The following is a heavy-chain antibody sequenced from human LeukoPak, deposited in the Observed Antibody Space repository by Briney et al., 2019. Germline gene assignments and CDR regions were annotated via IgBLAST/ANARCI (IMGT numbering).Heavy chain of an antibody. Sequence: SETLSLTCTVSGGSISSSSYYWGWIRQPPGKGLEWIGSIYYSGSTYYNPSLKSRVTISVDTSKNQFSLKLSSVTAADTAVYYCARGGMYSSGWSLFDYWGQGTLVTVSS. CDR1: GGSISSSSYY. CDR3: ARGGMYSSGWSLFDY. J-gene: IGHJ4*02. CDR2: IYYSGST. D-gene: IGHD6-19*01. V-gene: IGHV4-39*07.